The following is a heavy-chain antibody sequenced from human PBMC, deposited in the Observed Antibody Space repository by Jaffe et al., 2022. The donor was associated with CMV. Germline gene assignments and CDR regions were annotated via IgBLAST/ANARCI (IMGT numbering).Heavy chain of an antibody. CDR3: VRMHSRGYLSHTLDY. CDR2: IYWDDDK. V-gene: IGHV2-5*02. J-gene: IGHJ4*02. Sequence: QITLRESGPTLVKPTQTLTLTCSFSGFSLTTRGGGVAWVRQPPGEALEWLALIYWDDDKRYSPSLKGRLAITQDTSKNQVVLTMTNVDPTDTATYYCVRMHSRGYLSHTLDYWGPGTLVTISS. CDR1: GFSLTTRGGG. D-gene: IGHD5-12*01.